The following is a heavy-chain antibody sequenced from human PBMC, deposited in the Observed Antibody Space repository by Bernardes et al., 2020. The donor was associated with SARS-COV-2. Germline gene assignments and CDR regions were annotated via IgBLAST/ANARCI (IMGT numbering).Heavy chain of an antibody. CDR1: AFTFSNYV. J-gene: IGHJ4*02. Sequence: GGSLRLSCAASAFTFSNYVMNWVRQAPGKGLEWVSTISGSGGNTYYADSVKGRFTFSRDNSKNTLYLQMNSLRPEDTAVYYCVKGIYAIFGGYYFDYWGQGTLVTVSS. CDR2: ISGSGGNT. V-gene: IGHV3-23*01. CDR3: VKGIYAIFGGYYFDY. D-gene: IGHD3-3*01.